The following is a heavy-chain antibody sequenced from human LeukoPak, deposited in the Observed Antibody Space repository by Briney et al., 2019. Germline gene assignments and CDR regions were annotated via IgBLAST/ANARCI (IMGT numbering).Heavy chain of an antibody. D-gene: IGHD3-22*01. J-gene: IGHJ4*02. V-gene: IGHV1-46*01. CDR2: INPSGGST. CDR3: ARDYYDSSGYYYGPCDY. Sequence: ASVKVSCKASGYTFTSYYMHWVRQAPGQGLEWMGIINPSGGSTSYAQKFQGRVTMTRDTSTSTVYMELSSLRPEDTAVYYCARDYYDSSGYYYGPCDYWGQGTLVTVSS. CDR1: GYTFTSYY.